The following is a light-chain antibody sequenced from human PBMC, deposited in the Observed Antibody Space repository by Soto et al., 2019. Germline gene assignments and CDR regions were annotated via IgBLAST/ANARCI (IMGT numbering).Light chain of an antibody. CDR2: LGS. V-gene: IGKV2-28*01. J-gene: IGKJ5*01. Sequence: IVMTQSPLSLPVTPAEPSSISFMSNQILLHNNGYNYLDWYMQKPGQSPQLLIYLGSNRASGVPDRFSGSGSGTDFTLKISRVEAADVGVYYCMQALQSLTFGQGTRLEI. CDR3: MQALQSLT. CDR1: QILLHNNGYNY.